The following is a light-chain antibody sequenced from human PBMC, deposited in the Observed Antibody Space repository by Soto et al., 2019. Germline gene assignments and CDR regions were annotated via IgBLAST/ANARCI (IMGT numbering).Light chain of an antibody. V-gene: IGKV3-11*01. CDR3: QQRSNWPPLT. J-gene: IGKJ4*01. CDR1: QSVSSY. Sequence: EIVLTQSPATLSLSPGERATLSCRASQSVSSYFAWYQQKPGQAPRLLIYDASNRATGIPARFSGSGSGTDFTLTNSSLEPEDVAVYYCQQRSNWPPLTFGGGTKVEIK. CDR2: DAS.